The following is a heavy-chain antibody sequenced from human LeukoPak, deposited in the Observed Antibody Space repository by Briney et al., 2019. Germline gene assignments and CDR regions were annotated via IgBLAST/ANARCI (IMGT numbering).Heavy chain of an antibody. CDR1: RFTFSSYS. D-gene: IGHD2-15*01. CDR2: ISSSGSYI. Sequence: AGGSLRLSCAASRFTFSSYSMNWVRQAPGKGLEWVSSISSSGSYIYYADSVKGRFTISRDNAKNSLYLQMNSLRAEDTAVYYCARGCSGGSCYSDYYYYMDVWGKGTTVTISS. J-gene: IGHJ6*03. V-gene: IGHV3-21*01. CDR3: ARGCSGGSCYSDYYYYMDV.